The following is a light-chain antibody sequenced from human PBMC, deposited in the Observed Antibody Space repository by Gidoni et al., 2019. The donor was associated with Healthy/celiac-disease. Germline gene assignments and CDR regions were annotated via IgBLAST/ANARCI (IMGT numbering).Light chain of an antibody. CDR1: SSHVGGYNY. CDR2: DVS. J-gene: IGLJ2*01. V-gene: IGLV2-14*01. CDR3: SSYTSSSHVV. Sequence: QAARTQPAAESGSPGQSITISCTGTSSHVGGYNYVSWYQQHPGKAPKLIIYDVSNRPSGVSHRFAGSKSGNTASLTISGLQAEDEADYYCSSYTSSSHVVFGGGTKLTVL.